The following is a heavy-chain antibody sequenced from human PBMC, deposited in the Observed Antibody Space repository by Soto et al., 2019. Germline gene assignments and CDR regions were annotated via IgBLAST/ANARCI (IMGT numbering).Heavy chain of an antibody. D-gene: IGHD6-25*01. Sequence: QVQLVESGGGLVKPGWSLRLSCAVSGFTFSDNYMTWSRQAPGKGLEWVSYITSSSSHTNYADSVQGRFTIARDNAKNSLLLQMNSLRAEDTAVYYCARGRGAAGDSFDFWGQGTLVTVSS. CDR1: GFTFSDNY. J-gene: IGHJ4*02. CDR3: ARGRGAAGDSFDF. V-gene: IGHV3-11*05. CDR2: ITSSSSHT.